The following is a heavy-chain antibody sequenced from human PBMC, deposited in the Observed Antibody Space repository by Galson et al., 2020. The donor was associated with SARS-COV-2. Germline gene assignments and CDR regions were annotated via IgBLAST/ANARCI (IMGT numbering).Heavy chain of an antibody. Sequence: ASVKVSCKASGYTFSSYGINWVRQAPGQGLEWMGWISVYNGNTNYAQKFQGRVTMTTDTSTSIAYMELRSLKSDDTAIYFCAKGPPVFSAGNYFDAWGQGTLVTVSS. D-gene: IGHD3-10*01. V-gene: IGHV1-18*01. J-gene: IGHJ4*02. CDR1: GYTFSSYG. CDR3: AKGPPVFSAGNYFDA. CDR2: ISVYNGNT.